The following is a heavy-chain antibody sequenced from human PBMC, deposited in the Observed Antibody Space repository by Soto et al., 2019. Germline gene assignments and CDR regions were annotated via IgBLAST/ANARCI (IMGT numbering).Heavy chain of an antibody. CDR3: ATYTAMVKGYYYYYYYMDV. J-gene: IGHJ6*03. D-gene: IGHD5-18*01. CDR2: ISWNSGSI. V-gene: IGHV3-9*01. CDR1: GFTFDDYA. Sequence: GGSLRLSCAASGFTFDDYAMHWVRQAPGKGLEWVSGISWNSGSIGYADSVKGRFTISRDNAKNSLYLQMNSLRAEDTALYYCATYTAMVKGYYYYYYYMDVWGKGTTVTVSS.